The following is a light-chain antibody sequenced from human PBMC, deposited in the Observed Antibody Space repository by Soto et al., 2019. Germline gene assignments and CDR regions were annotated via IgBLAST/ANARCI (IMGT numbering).Light chain of an antibody. V-gene: IGKV3-11*01. CDR1: QSVSSY. CDR2: DAS. CDR3: QQYNAYPWT. Sequence: EIVLTQSPGTLSLSPGEIATLSCSASQSVSSYFAWYQQKPGQAPNLLIYDASNRATGIPARFSGSGSGTEFSLTISSLQPEDFATYYCQQYNAYPWTFGQGTKVDI. J-gene: IGKJ1*01.